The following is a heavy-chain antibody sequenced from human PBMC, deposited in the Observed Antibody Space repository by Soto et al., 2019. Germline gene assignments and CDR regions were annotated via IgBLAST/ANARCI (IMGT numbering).Heavy chain of an antibody. V-gene: IGHV1-18*04. CDR1: GYTFTSYG. CDR2: ISAYNGNT. Sequence: ASVKVSCKASGYTFTSYGISWVRQAPGQGLEWMGWISAYNGNTNYAQKLQGRVTMTTDTSTSTAYMELRSLRSDDTAVYYCAREELGGSYPTTFDYWGQGTLVTVSS. J-gene: IGHJ4*02. D-gene: IGHD1-26*01. CDR3: AREELGGSYPTTFDY.